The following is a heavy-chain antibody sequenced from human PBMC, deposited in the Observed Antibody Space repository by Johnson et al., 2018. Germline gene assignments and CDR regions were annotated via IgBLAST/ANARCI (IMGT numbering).Heavy chain of an antibody. D-gene: IGHD4-11*01. J-gene: IGHJ6*03. CDR1: GFTFSSYS. V-gene: IGHV3-48*01. CDR2: ISSSIISI. Sequence: VQLVESGGGLVQPGGSLRLSCAASGFTFSSYSMNWVRQAPGKGLEWVSYISSSIISIYYAASVKGRFTISRDNAKNSLYLQMNSLRAEETAVYDCARAPYSNYNSDMDVWGKGTTVTVSS. CDR3: ARAPYSNYNSDMDV.